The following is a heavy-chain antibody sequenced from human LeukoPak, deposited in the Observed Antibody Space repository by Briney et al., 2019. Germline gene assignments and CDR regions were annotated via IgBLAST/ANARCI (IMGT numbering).Heavy chain of an antibody. J-gene: IGHJ4*02. V-gene: IGHV3-23*01. CDR3: AKVDEGSSWDY. CDR2: ISGNGGSV. Sequence: PGGSLRLSCAASGVTFSRNAMSWVRQAPGKGLEWVSSISGNGGSVYYADSVKGRFTISRDKSKNTLDLQMNSLRAEDTAVYYCAKVDEGSSWDYWGQGTLVTVSS. D-gene: IGHD6-6*01. CDR1: GVTFSRNA.